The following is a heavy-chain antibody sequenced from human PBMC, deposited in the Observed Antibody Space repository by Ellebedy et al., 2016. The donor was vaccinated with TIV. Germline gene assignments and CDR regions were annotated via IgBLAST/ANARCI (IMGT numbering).Heavy chain of an antibody. CDR2: IIPIFGTA. V-gene: IGHV1-69*13. D-gene: IGHD3-22*01. Sequence: SVKVSCXASGGTFSSYAISWVRQAPGQGLEWMGGIIPIFGTANYAQKFQGRVTITADESTSTAYMELSSLRSEDTAVYYCARGSGYYDSSGYSPYYYGMDVWGQGTTVTVSS. CDR3: ARGSGYYDSSGYSPYYYGMDV. J-gene: IGHJ6*02. CDR1: GGTFSSYA.